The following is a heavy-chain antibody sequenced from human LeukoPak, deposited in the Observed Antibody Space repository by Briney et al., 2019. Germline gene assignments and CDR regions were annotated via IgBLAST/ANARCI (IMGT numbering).Heavy chain of an antibody. Sequence: SETLSLTCTVSGGSISSGDYYWSWIRQPPGKGLEWIGYIYYSGSTNYNPSLKSRVTISVDTSKNQFSLKLSSVTAADTAVYYCARQAYCGGDCYSAYWYFDLWGRGTLVTVSS. CDR1: GGSISSGDYY. CDR2: IYYSGST. CDR3: ARQAYCGGDCYSAYWYFDL. D-gene: IGHD2-21*02. V-gene: IGHV4-61*08. J-gene: IGHJ2*01.